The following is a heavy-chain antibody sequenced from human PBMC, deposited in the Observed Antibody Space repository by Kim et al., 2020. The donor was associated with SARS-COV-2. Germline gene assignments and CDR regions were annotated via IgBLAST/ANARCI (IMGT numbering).Heavy chain of an antibody. J-gene: IGHJ5*02. V-gene: IGHV1-69*13. CDR2: IIPIFGTA. D-gene: IGHD5-12*01. Sequence: SVKVSCKASGGTFSSYAISWVRQAPGQGLEWMGGIIPIFGTANYAQKFQGRVTITADESTSTAYMELSSLRSEDTAVYYCARVHGGHGYNSLLGWFDPWGQGTLVPVSS. CDR1: GGTFSSYA. CDR3: ARVHGGHGYNSLLGWFDP.